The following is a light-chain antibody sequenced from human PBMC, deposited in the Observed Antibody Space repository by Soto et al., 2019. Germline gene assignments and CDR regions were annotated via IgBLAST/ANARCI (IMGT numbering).Light chain of an antibody. CDR2: LGS. CDR3: MQALETPYT. Sequence: EIVMAQSPPSLTVTPREPASISCRSSQRLLHSKGSTFLDWYLQKPGQSPQLLIYLGSNRASGVPDRVSGSEAGTEFTLKISRVEAEDAGVYYCMQALETPYTFGQGTKVDSK. CDR1: QRLLHSKGSTF. J-gene: IGKJ2*01. V-gene: IGKV2-28*01.